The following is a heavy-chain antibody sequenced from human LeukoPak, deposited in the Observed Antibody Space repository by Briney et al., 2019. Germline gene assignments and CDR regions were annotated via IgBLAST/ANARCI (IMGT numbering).Heavy chain of an antibody. J-gene: IGHJ4*02. CDR1: GYTFTSYG. D-gene: IGHD1-26*01. V-gene: IGHV1-18*01. Sequence: GASVKVSCMASGYTFTSYGISWVRQAPGQGLEWLGWISGYNGNTNFAQKLQGRVTMTTDTSTSTAYMELRSLRSDDTAVYYCARVGAIIVGATLPFDYWGQGTLVTVSS. CDR3: ARVGAIIVGATLPFDY. CDR2: ISGYNGNT.